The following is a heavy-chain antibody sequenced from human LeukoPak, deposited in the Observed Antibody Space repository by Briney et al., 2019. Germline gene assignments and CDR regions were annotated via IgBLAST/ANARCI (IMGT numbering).Heavy chain of an antibody. J-gene: IGHJ4*02. D-gene: IGHD1-7*01. CDR3: AKGITGTSPSVDY. CDR2: ISYDGSNK. Sequence: GRSLRLSCAASGFTFSSYGMHWVRQAPGKGLEWVAVISYDGSNKYYADSVKGRFTISRDNSKNTLYLQMNSLRAEDTGVYYCAKGITGTSPSVDYWGQGTLVTVSS. V-gene: IGHV3-30*18. CDR1: GFTFSSYG.